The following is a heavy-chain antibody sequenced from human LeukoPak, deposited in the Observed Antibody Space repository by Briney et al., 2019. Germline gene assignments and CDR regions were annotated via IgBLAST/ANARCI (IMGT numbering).Heavy chain of an antibody. D-gene: IGHD5-12*01. V-gene: IGHV5-51*01. CDR3: ARSDVDIVATIRGRWFDP. CDR1: GYSFTSYW. J-gene: IGHJ5*02. Sequence: GESLKISCKGSGYSFTSYWIAWVRQMLGKGLEWMGIIYPGDSDARYSPSFQAQFTISADKSISTAYLQWSSLKASDTAMYYCARSDVDIVATIRGRWFDPWGQGTLVTVSS. CDR2: IYPGDSDA.